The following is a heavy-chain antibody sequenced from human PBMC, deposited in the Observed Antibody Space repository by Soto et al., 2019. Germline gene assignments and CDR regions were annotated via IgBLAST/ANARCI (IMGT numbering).Heavy chain of an antibody. D-gene: IGHD3-10*01. CDR2: TYYKSKWNN. V-gene: IGHV6-1*01. CDR3: TGITRFRGMDV. Sequence: SQTLSLTCVISGDSVSSNSAGLNWIRQSPSRGLEWLGRTYYKSKWNNDYALSVKSRITINPDTSKNQFSLHLYSVTPEDTAVYYCTGITRFRGMDVWGQGTPVTVSS. J-gene: IGHJ6*02. CDR1: GDSVSSNSAG.